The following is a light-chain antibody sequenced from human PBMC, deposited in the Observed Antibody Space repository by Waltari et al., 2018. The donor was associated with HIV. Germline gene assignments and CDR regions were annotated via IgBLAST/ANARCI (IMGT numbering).Light chain of an antibody. Sequence: QSVLTQPPSASGTPGQRVSISCSGSSSNIGSNYVYWYLQLPGTAPKLLTYRNDEWPSGVPDRCSGSKSGTSASLAISGLRSEDEADYYCAAWDDSLSAWVFGGGTKLTVL. CDR3: AAWDDSLSAWV. CDR2: RND. V-gene: IGLV1-47*01. CDR1: SSNIGSNY. J-gene: IGLJ3*02.